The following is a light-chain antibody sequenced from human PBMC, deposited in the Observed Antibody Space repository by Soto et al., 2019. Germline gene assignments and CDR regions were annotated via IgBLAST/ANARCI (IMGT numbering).Light chain of an antibody. J-gene: IGLJ3*02. Sequence: QSVLTQPPSVSGAPGQRVTISCTGSSSNIGADYDVHWYQQFPGTAPKLLIYRDNNRPSGVPDRFSGSNSGTSASLAITGLQAEDEADYYCQSYDSSLRAWVFGGGTKLTVL. V-gene: IGLV1-40*01. CDR1: SSNIGADYD. CDR3: QSYDSSLRAWV. CDR2: RDN.